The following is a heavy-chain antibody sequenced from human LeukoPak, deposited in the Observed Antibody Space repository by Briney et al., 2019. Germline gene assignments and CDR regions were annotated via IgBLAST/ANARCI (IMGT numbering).Heavy chain of an antibody. CDR1: GGSISSSRSY. Sequence: PSETLSLTCTVSGGSISSSRSYWGWIRQPPGKGLEWIGSIYYSGSTYYNASLKSRVTISVDTSKNQFSLKLSSLTGADTAVYYCARQVEYSSGWYLGVFDSWGQGTLVTVSS. V-gene: IGHV4-39*01. J-gene: IGHJ4*02. CDR3: ARQVEYSSGWYLGVFDS. CDR2: IYYSGST. D-gene: IGHD6-19*01.